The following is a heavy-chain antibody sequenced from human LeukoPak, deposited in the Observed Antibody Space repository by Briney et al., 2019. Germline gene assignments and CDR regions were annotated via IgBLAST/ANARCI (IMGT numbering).Heavy chain of an antibody. CDR3: AKVEDFWSGYYMHYYYYMDV. D-gene: IGHD3-3*01. CDR1: GFTFSSYA. V-gene: IGHV3-23*01. CDR2: ISGSGGST. J-gene: IGHJ6*03. Sequence: GGSLRLSCAASGFTFSSYAMSWVRQAPGKGLEWVSAISGSGGSTYYADSVKGRFTISRDNSKNTLYLQMNSLRAEDTAVYYCAKVEDFWSGYYMHYYYYMDVWGKGTTVTVSS.